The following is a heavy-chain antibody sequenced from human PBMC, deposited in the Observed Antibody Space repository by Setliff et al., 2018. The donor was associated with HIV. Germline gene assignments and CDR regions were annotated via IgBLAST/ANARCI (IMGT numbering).Heavy chain of an antibody. CDR2: IKHSGSDT. CDR3: ARDPGRRFDY. J-gene: IGHJ4*02. V-gene: IGHV3-7*01. CDR1: GFTFSNDW. Sequence: GGSLRLSCATSGFTFSNDWMTWVRQAPGKGLEWVASIKHSGSDTFYVYSVKGRFTISRDNANNSLYLQMERLGADDTAVYYCARDPGRRFDYWGQGTMVTVSS.